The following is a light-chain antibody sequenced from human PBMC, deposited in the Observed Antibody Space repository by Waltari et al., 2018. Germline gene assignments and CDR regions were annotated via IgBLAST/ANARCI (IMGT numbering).Light chain of an antibody. Sequence: QSALTQPASVSGSPGQSITISCPGTSSDVGGYTYASWFKQHPGKAPKLIIYELSNRPLGVSERFSGSKSANTASLTISGLQSEDEAYYYCSSYSGSSTLILFGGGTKVTVL. V-gene: IGLV2-14*03. CDR1: SSDVGGYTY. J-gene: IGLJ2*01. CDR2: ELS. CDR3: SSYSGSSTLIL.